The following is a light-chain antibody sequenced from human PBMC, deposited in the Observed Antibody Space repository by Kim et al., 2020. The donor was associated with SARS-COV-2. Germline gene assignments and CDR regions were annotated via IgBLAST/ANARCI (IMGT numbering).Light chain of an antibody. CDR3: YAAADENWV. Sequence: SLAPGQTASITCSGDILTKQYARWYQHKPGQAPVLVLYKDSQRPSGIPERISGSNSGTTVTLTINGAQIEDEADYYCYAAADENWVFGGGTKLTVL. J-gene: IGLJ3*02. CDR2: KDS. CDR1: ILTKQY. V-gene: IGLV3-27*01.